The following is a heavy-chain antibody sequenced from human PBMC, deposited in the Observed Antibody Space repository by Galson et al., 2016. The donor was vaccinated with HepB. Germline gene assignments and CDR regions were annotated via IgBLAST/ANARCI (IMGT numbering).Heavy chain of an antibody. CDR3: VRQSYGDFPSDY. V-gene: IGHV1-18*01. CDR2: ISFYNGNT. Sequence: SVKVSCKASGYTFATYCISWLRQAPGQGLEWLGWISFYNGNTNYAQKLQGRVTMTTDTSSSTAYMELSSLRSEDTAMYYCVRQSYGDFPSDYWGQGTLVTVSS. CDR1: GYTFATYC. D-gene: IGHD4-17*01. J-gene: IGHJ4*02.